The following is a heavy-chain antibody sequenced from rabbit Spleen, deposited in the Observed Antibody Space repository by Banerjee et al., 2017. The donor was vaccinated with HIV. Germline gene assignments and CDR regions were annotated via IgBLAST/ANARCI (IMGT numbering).Heavy chain of an antibody. CDR1: GFSFSSRYW. CDR3: ARDLVSVIGWNFNL. J-gene: IGHJ4*01. Sequence: QEQLEESGGDLVKPEGSLTLTCTASGFSFSSRYWICWVRQAPGKGLEWIGCIYTGNSGNTYYASWAKGRFTMSRTSSTTVTLQMTSLTAADTATYFCARDLVSVIGWNFNLWGPGTLVTVS. CDR2: IYTGNSGNT. V-gene: IGHV1S45*01. D-gene: IGHD1-1*01.